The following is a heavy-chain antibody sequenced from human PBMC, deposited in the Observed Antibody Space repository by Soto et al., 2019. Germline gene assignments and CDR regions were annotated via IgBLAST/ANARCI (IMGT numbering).Heavy chain of an antibody. D-gene: IGHD3-10*01. CDR2: IFYSGST. V-gene: IGHV4-30-4*01. Sequence: QVQLQESGPGLVKPSQTLSLTCTVSGGSISSGDYYWNWIRQPPGKGLEWIGYIFYSGSTYYNPSLKSQITISVDTSKNQFSLKLSSVTAADTAVYYCARVSYYYGSGSSSDYWGQGTLVTVSS. CDR3: ARVSYYYGSGSSSDY. CDR1: GGSISSGDYY. J-gene: IGHJ4*02.